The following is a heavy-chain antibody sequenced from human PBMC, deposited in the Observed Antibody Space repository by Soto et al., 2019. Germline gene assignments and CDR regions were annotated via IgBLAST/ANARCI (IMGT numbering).Heavy chain of an antibody. J-gene: IGHJ2*01. CDR3: ERGRGDGYNQHWYFDL. CDR2: INHSGST. CDR1: GGSFSGYY. D-gene: IGHD3-10*01. V-gene: IGHV4-34*01. Sequence: QVHLQQWGAGLLKPSETLSLTCAVYGGSFSGYYWSWIRQPPGKGLEWIGEINHSGSTNYNPSLKSRVSISVGTSNNQFALKLSSVTAAATAVYYCERGRGDGYNQHWYFDLWGRGTLVTVS.